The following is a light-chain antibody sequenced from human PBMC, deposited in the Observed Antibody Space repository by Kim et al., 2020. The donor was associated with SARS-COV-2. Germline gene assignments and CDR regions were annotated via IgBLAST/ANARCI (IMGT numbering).Light chain of an antibody. V-gene: IGKV3-15*01. CDR1: QSVSSN. Sequence: EIVMAQSPATLSVSPGGRATLSCRASQSVSSNLAWYQQKLGQAPRLLIYDVSTRATGIPARFSGSGSGTEFTLTISSLQSEDFAVYYCQHYNNWPPETFGQGTKLEI. J-gene: IGKJ2*01. CDR2: DVS. CDR3: QHYNNWPPET.